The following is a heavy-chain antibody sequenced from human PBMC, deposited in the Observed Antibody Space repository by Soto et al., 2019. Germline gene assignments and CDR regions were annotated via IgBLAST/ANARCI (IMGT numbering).Heavy chain of an antibody. J-gene: IGHJ3*02. V-gene: IGHV3-11*06. CDR3: ARGGDTHYTMLLALGALDI. Sequence: FLRLACAASAFTLSVYYMSWMRQVPGKGMEWVSYISSSSSYTNYADSVKGRFTISRDNAKNSLYLQMNSLRAEDTAVYYCARGGDTHYTMLLALGALDIWGQGTMVTVSS. CDR2: ISSSSSYT. CDR1: AFTLSVYY. D-gene: IGHD3-10*02.